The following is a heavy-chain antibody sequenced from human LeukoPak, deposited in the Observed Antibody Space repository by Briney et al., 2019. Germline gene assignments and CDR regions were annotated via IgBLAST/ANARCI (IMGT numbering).Heavy chain of an antibody. D-gene: IGHD4-23*01. CDR1: GYTFTSYG. CDR3: ARVVILQMVVTPYFDY. Sequence: AXVKVSCKASGYTFTSYGISWVGQAPGQGLEWMGWISAYNGNTNYAQKLHGRLTMPTHTSTTPAYMELRSLRSDDTAVYYCARVVILQMVVTPYFDYWGQGTLVTVSS. CDR2: ISAYNGNT. J-gene: IGHJ4*02. V-gene: IGHV1-18*01.